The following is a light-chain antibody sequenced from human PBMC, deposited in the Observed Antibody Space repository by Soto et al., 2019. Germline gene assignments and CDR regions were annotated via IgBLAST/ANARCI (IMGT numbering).Light chain of an antibody. CDR1: SSDVGNFDL. V-gene: IGLV2-23*02. J-gene: IGLJ2*01. CDR3: CSYAAGGTYVV. Sequence: QSALTQPASVSGSPGQSITISCTGTSSDVGNFDLVSWYQQHPGKAPKLMIYEVNKRPSGVSLRFSGSKSGNTASLTISGLQADDEADYHCCSYAAGGTYVVFGGGTQLTVL. CDR2: EVN.